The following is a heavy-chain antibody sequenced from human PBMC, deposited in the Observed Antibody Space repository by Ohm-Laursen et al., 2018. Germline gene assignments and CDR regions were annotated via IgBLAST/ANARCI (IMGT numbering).Heavy chain of an antibody. CDR2: IWYDGSNK. J-gene: IGHJ4*02. Sequence: SLRLSCAASGFTFSSYGMHWVRQAPGKGLEWVAVIWYDGSNKYYADSVKGRFTISRDNSKNTLYLQMNSLRAEDTAVYYCARDGTPKSYDILTGYSDFYFDYWGQGTLVTVSS. D-gene: IGHD3-9*01. CDR3: ARDGTPKSYDILTGYSDFYFDY. CDR1: GFTFSSYG. V-gene: IGHV3-33*01.